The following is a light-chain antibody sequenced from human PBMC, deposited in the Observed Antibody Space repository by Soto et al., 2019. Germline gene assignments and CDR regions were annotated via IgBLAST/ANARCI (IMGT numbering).Light chain of an antibody. J-gene: IGLJ2*01. CDR2: GNS. Sequence: QSVLTQPPSVSGAPGQRVTISCTGSSSNIGARYDVHWYQQLPGTAPKLLIYGNSNRPSGVPDRFSGSKSGTSASLAITGLQVEDEADYYCQYYDSSLSGSVFGGGTKLTVL. CDR1: SSNIGARYD. V-gene: IGLV1-40*01. CDR3: QYYDSSLSGSV.